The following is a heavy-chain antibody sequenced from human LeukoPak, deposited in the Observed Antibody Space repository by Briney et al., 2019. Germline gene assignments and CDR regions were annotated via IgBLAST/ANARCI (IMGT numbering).Heavy chain of an antibody. CDR1: GGTFSSSA. V-gene: IGHV1-69*04. D-gene: IGHD5-18*01. CDR2: IIPVLNIT. Sequence: ASVKVSCKASGGTFSSSAITWVRQAPGQGLEWMGRIIPVLNITNYAQKFQGRVTITAGTSTSTAYMEPSSLRSEETAVYYCARDQGLTAPPPYGLDVWGQGTTVTVSS. CDR3: ARDQGLTAPPPYGLDV. J-gene: IGHJ6*02.